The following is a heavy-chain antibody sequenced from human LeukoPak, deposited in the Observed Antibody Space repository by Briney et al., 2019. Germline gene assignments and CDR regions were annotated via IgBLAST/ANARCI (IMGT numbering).Heavy chain of an antibody. Sequence: ASVKVSCKASGYTFTGYYMHWVRQAPGQGLEWMGRINPNSGGTNYAQKFQGRVTMTRDTSISTAYMELRRLRSDDTAVYYCARGLEDYYDSSGYWFDPWGQGTLVTVSS. V-gene: IGHV1-2*06. CDR1: GYTFTGYY. J-gene: IGHJ5*02. CDR3: ARGLEDYYDSSGYWFDP. D-gene: IGHD3-22*01. CDR2: INPNSGGT.